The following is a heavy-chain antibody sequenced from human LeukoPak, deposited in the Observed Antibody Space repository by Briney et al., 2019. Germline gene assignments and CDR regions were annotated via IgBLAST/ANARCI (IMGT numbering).Heavy chain of an antibody. CDR2: IFYSGST. V-gene: IGHV4-38-2*01. CDR1: GYSISSGNY. D-gene: IGHD3-10*01. CDR3: AKSNGYGLVDI. J-gene: IGHJ3*02. Sequence: SETLSLTCSVSGYSISSGNYWGWIRPPPGKGPEWIGNIFYSGSTYYSPSLKSRVTISLDTSRNQFSLKLNSVTAADTAVYYCAKSNGYGLVDIWGQGTMVTVSS.